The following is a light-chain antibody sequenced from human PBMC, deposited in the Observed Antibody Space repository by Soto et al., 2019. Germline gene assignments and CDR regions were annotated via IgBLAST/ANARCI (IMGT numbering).Light chain of an antibody. V-gene: IGKV3-11*01. J-gene: IGKJ1*01. CDR2: DAS. Sequence: EIVLTQYPATLSLSPGERATLSCRASQSVSSYLAWYQQKPGQPLRLLIYDASNRATGTPARFSGSGSGTDFTLTISSLEPDDFAIYYCVQRSTWPWTIGQGSKVEIK. CDR3: VQRSTWPWT. CDR1: QSVSSY.